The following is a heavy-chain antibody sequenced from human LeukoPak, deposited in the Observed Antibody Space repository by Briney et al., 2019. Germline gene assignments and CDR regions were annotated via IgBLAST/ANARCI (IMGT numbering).Heavy chain of an antibody. CDR2: IYYSGST. V-gene: IGHV4-59*12. Sequence: SETLSLTCTVSGGSISSYYWSWLRQPPGKGLEWIGYIYYSGSTNYNPSLKSRVTISVDTSKNQFSLKLSSVTAADTAAYYCARFIAVAGQYYFDYWGQGTLVTVSS. CDR3: ARFIAVAGQYYFDY. J-gene: IGHJ4*02. CDR1: GGSISSYY. D-gene: IGHD6-19*01.